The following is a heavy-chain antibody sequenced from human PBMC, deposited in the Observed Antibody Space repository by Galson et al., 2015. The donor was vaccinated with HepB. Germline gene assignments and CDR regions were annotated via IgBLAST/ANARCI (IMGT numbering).Heavy chain of an antibody. D-gene: IGHD2-15*01. J-gene: IGHJ6*02. CDR3: ASFDIVVVVAATPEGMDV. CDR2: INAGNGNT. V-gene: IGHV1-3*01. Sequence: SVKVSCKASGYTFTSYAMHWVRQAPGQRLEWMGWINAGNGNTKYSQKFQGRVTITRDTSASTAYMELSSLRSEDTAVYYCASFDIVVVVAATPEGMDVWGQGTTVTVSS. CDR1: GYTFTSYA.